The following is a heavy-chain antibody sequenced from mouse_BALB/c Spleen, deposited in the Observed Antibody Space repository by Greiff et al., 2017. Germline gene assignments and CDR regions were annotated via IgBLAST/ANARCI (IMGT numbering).Heavy chain of an antibody. Sequence: VQLQQSGPGLVKPSQSLSLTCTVTGYSITSDYAWNWIRQFPGNKLEWMGYISYSGSTSYNPSLKSRISITRDTSKNQFFLQLNSVTTEDTATYYCARNYYGSSPAWFAYWGQGTLVTVSA. D-gene: IGHD1-1*01. CDR1: GYSITSDYA. J-gene: IGHJ3*01. CDR2: ISYSGST. V-gene: IGHV3-2*02. CDR3: ARNYYGSSPAWFAY.